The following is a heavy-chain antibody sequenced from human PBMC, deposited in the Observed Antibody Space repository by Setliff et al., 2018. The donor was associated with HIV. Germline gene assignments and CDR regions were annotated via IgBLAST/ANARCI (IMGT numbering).Heavy chain of an antibody. CDR3: ARGGGTIIGANFDY. CDR1: GGSFSGYN. J-gene: IGHJ4*02. Sequence: ASETLSLTCAVYGGSFSGYNWSWIRQTPGKGLEWVGEINHSGSTNHNPSLKSRATISVDTSKNQFSLKLSSVTAAGTAVYYCARGGGTIIGANFDYWGQGTLVTVSS. CDR2: INHSGST. D-gene: IGHD3-3*01. V-gene: IGHV4-34*04.